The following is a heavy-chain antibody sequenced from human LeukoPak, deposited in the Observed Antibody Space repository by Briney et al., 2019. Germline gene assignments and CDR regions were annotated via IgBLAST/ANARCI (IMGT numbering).Heavy chain of an antibody. CDR3: AGHYGGTSGDDY. CDR1: GGSFSGYY. V-gene: IGHV4-34*01. Sequence: SETLSLTCAVYGGSFSGYYWSWIRQPPGKGLEWIGEINHSGSTNHNPSLKSRVTISVDTSKNQFSLKLSSVTAADTAVYYCAGHYGGTSGDDYWGQGTLVTVSS. J-gene: IGHJ4*02. CDR2: INHSGST. D-gene: IGHD4-23*01.